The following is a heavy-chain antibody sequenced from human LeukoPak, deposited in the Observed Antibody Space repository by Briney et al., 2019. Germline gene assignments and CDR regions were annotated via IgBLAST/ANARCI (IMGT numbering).Heavy chain of an antibody. CDR1: GGSFSGYY. D-gene: IGHD3-16*01. V-gene: IGHV4-34*01. J-gene: IGHJ6*02. Sequence: PSETLSLTCAVYGGSFSGYYWSGIRQPPGKGLEWIGEINHSGSTNYNPSLNRRVTITVHTSKNQFSLKLTSVPAADTAAYSCASLHPPTFGPTPLYYGMDGWGQGTTVTVAS. CDR2: INHSGST. CDR3: ASLHPPTFGPTPLYYGMDG.